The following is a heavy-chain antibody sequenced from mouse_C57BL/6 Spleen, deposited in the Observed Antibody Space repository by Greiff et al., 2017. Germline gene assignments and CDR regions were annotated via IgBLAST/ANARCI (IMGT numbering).Heavy chain of an antibody. CDR2: ISDGGSYT. D-gene: IGHD2-4*01. CDR3: ARYDDDVGYAMDY. CDR1: GFTFSSYA. V-gene: IGHV5-4*01. J-gene: IGHJ4*01. Sequence: EVQLVESGGGLVKPGGSLKLSCAASGFTFSSYAMSWVRQTPEKRLEWVATISDGGSYTYYPDNVKGRFTISRDNAKNNLYLQMSHLKSEDTAMYYCARYDDDVGYAMDYWGQGTSVTVSS.